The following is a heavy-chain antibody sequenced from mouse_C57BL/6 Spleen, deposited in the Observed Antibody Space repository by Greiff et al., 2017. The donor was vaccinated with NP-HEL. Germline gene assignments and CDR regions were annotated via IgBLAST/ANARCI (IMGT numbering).Heavy chain of an antibody. CDR3: ARRGYDYPFAY. J-gene: IGHJ3*01. Sequence: QVQLQQPGAELVMPGASVTLSCKASGYTFTSYWMHWVKQRPGQGLEWIGEIDPSDSYTNYNQKFRGKSTLTVDKSSRTAYMQLSSLTSEDSAVYYCARRGYDYPFAYWGQGTLVTVSA. CDR2: IDPSDSYT. V-gene: IGHV1-69*01. D-gene: IGHD2-4*01. CDR1: GYTFTSYW.